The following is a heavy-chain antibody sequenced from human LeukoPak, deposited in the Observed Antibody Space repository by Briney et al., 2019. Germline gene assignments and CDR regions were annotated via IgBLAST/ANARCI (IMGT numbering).Heavy chain of an antibody. CDR3: ARVIMVRGVINYYYYGMDV. J-gene: IGHJ6*02. CDR1: GYTFTSYD. V-gene: IGHV1-8*01. D-gene: IGHD3-10*01. Sequence: ASVKVSCKASGYTFTSYDINWARQATGQGLEWMGWMNPNSGNTGYAQKFQGRVTMTRNASISTAYMELSSLRSEDTAVYYCARVIMVRGVINYYYYGMDVWGQGTTVTVSS. CDR2: MNPNSGNT.